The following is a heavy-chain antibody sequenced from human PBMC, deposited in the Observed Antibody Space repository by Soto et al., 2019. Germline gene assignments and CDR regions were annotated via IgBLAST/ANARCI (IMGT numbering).Heavy chain of an antibody. CDR3: ARDQLYYNDISGRPLNAFDV. V-gene: IGHV3-48*01. J-gene: IGHJ3*01. D-gene: IGHD3-22*01. CDR2: IGIGSSTT. Sequence: VTLRLSCAAAVFTFRNYGMNWVRQAPGKGLEWVSYIGIGSSTTYYADSVKGRFTISRDNAKNSLYLQMNSLRAEDTAVYYCARDQLYYNDISGRPLNAFDVWGQGTMVTVSS. CDR1: VFTFRNYG.